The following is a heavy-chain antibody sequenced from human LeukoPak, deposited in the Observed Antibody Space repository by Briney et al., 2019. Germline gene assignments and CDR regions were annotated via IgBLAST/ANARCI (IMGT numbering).Heavy chain of an antibody. D-gene: IGHD3-10*01. CDR2: INWNGGST. CDR1: GFTFDDFA. CDR3: ARCGDGLPCDFDY. V-gene: IGHV3-20*04. J-gene: IGHJ4*02. Sequence: GGSLRLSCAASGFTFDDFAMSWVRQAPGKGLEWVSNINWNGGSTGYADSVKGRFTISRDNAKNSLFLQMNSLRAEDTAMYYCARCGDGLPCDFDYWGQGTLLTVSS.